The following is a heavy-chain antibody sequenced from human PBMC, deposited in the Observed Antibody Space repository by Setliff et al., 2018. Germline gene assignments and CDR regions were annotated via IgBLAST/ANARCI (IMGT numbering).Heavy chain of an antibody. CDR3: ARGVDSSGFFSFDY. CDR1: GYSFTNYD. J-gene: IGHJ4*02. V-gene: IGHV1-2*04. Sequence: GASVKVSCKASGYSFTNYDINWVRQAPGQGLEWMGWINPNSGGTNYAQKFQGWVTITRDTSASTAYMELSSLRSEDTAVYYCARGVDSSGFFSFDYWGQGTLVTVSS. CDR2: INPNSGGT. D-gene: IGHD3-22*01.